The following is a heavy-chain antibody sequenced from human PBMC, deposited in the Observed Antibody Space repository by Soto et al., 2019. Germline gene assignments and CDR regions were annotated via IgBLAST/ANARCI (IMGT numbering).Heavy chain of an antibody. CDR1: GGSSSSDY. V-gene: IGHV4-59*08. Sequence: SESLSLTCTVSGGSSSSDYGSWIRQPPGKGLRWIGNIYDSGSTNYDPPLKSRVTISVDTSNNQFSLRLSSVTAADTAVHYCARQVYCGSDCYYLDYWGQGTLVTVSS. J-gene: IGHJ4*02. CDR2: IYDSGST. CDR3: ARQVYCGSDCYYLDY. D-gene: IGHD2-21*02.